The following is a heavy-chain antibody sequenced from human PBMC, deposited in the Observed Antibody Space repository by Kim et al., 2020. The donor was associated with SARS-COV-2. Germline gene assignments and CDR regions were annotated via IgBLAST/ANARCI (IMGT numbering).Heavy chain of an antibody. CDR3: ARLVSENSAVEY. CDR2: INYSGNT. CDR1: GVSISRSSNY. V-gene: IGHV4-39*01. J-gene: IGHJ4*02. Sequence: SETLSLTCTVSGVSISRSSNYWGWIRQPPGKGLEWIGSINYSGNTYYNPSLKSRVTIWVDTSKNQFSLKMRSVTAADTAVYYCARLVSENSAVEYWGQGTLVTVSS.